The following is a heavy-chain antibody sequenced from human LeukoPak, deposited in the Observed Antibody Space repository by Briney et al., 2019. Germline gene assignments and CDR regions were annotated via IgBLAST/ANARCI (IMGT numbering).Heavy chain of an antibody. CDR2: ISGIGGST. V-gene: IGHV3-23*01. Sequence: PGGSLRLSCAASGFTFSSYAMSWVRQAPGKGLEWVSAISGIGGSTYYADSVKGRFTISRDNSKNTLYLQMNSLRAEDTAVYYCAKAERYYYGSGSYSHYYYMDVWGKGTTVTVSS. CDR3: AKAERYYYGSGSYSHYYYMDV. D-gene: IGHD3-10*01. J-gene: IGHJ6*03. CDR1: GFTFSSYA.